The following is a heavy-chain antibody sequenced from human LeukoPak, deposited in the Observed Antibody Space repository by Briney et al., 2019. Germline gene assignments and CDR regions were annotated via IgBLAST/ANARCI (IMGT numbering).Heavy chain of an antibody. Sequence: GGSLRLSCAASGFTVSSNYMSWVRQAPGKGLEWVSVIYSGGSTYYADSVKGRFTIFRGNSKNTLYLQMNSLRAEDTAVYYCARARGGWYVFDYWGQGTMVTVSS. CDR2: IYSGGST. D-gene: IGHD6-19*01. CDR3: ARARGGWYVFDY. CDR1: GFTVSSNY. J-gene: IGHJ4*02. V-gene: IGHV3-53*01.